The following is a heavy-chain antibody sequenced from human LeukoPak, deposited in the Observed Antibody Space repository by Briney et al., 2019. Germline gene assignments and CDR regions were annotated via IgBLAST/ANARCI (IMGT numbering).Heavy chain of an antibody. D-gene: IGHD2/OR15-2a*01. V-gene: IGHV6-1*01. CDR2: TYYRSKWYN. J-gene: IGHJ4*02. CDR3: AREYDGPFYY. Sequence: SQTLSLTCSISGYSVSSISAAWNWIRQSPSRVLEWLGRTYYRSKWYNDYAVAVKSRITINPDTSKNQFSLQLNTVTPEDTAVYYCAREYDGPFYYWGQGTLVTVSS. CDR1: GYSVSSISAA.